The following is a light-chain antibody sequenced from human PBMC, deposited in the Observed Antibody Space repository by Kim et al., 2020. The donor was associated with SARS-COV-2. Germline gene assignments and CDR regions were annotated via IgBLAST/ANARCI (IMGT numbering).Light chain of an antibody. J-gene: IGLJ2*01. Sequence: PGQSISIACTGTSSYVGGYNYVSWYQQHPGKAPKLMIYDVSNRPSGVSNRFSGSKSGNTASLTISGLQAEDEADYYCSSYTSSSVVFGGGTQLTVL. V-gene: IGLV2-14*03. CDR1: SSYVGGYNY. CDR2: DVS. CDR3: SSYTSSSVV.